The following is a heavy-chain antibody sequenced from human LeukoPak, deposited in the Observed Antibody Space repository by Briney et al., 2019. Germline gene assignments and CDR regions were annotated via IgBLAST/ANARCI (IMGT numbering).Heavy chain of an antibody. D-gene: IGHD3-22*01. V-gene: IGHV1-8*03. Sequence: GASVKVSCKASGYTFTSYDINWVRQATGQGLEWMRWMNPNSGNTGYAQKFQGRVTITRNTSISTAYMELSSLRSEDTAVYYCARATYYYDSSGYPHDAFDIWGQGTMVTVSS. CDR3: ARATYYYDSSGYPHDAFDI. CDR2: MNPNSGNT. J-gene: IGHJ3*02. CDR1: GYTFTSYD.